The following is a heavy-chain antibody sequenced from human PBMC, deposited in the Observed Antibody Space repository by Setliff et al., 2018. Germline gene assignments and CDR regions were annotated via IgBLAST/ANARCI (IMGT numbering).Heavy chain of an antibody. J-gene: IGHJ3*02. D-gene: IGHD6-19*01. CDR2: FDPEDGET. CDR3: ATDPSRIAVAGHDAFDI. CDR1: GYTLTELS. V-gene: IGHV1-24*01. Sequence: ASVKVSCKVSGYTLTELSMHWVRQAPGKGLEWMGGFDPEDGETIYAQKFQGRVTMTEDTSTDTAHMELSSLRSEDTAVYYCATDPSRIAVAGHDAFDIWGQGTMVTVS.